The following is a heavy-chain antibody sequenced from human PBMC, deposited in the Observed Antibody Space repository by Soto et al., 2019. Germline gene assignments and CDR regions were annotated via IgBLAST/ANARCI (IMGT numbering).Heavy chain of an antibody. CDR2: IYYSGST. J-gene: IGHJ4*02. Sequence: QVQLQESGPGLVKPSQTLSLTCTVSGGSISSGGYYWSWIRQHPGKGLEWIGYIYYSGSTYYNPYLKIRFPLSVDTSKNQFSLKLSSVTAADTAVYYCARAVYSGSYCDYWGQGTLVTVSS. D-gene: IGHD1-26*01. CDR3: ARAVYSGSYCDY. V-gene: IGHV4-31*03. CDR1: GGSISSGGYY.